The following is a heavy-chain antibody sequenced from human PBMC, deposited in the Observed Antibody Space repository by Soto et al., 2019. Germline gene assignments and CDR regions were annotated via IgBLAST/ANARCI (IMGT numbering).Heavy chain of an antibody. J-gene: IGHJ6*02. CDR1: GYTFTNYA. V-gene: IGHV1-3*01. Sequence: ASVKVSCKASGYTFTNYAMHWVRQAPGQRLEWMGWINAGNGNTKYSQKFQGRVTITRDTSASTAYMELSSLRSEYTAVYYCASSHIAVAAYGMDVWGQATTVTVSS. CDR3: ASSHIAVAAYGMDV. CDR2: INAGNGNT. D-gene: IGHD6-13*01.